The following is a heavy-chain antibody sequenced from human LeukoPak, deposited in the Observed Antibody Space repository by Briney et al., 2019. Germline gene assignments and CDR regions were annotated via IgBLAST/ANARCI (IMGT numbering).Heavy chain of an antibody. Sequence: SHTLSLTCSPSGGSIASSSYYWGWIRQPPRKGPEWIGSVFRTGTTYYSASLESRVSISVDTSKNDFALKLASVTAADTAMYFCARRVGFYGSGSLNYFDPWGQGILVSVSS. D-gene: IGHD3-10*01. J-gene: IGHJ5*01. V-gene: IGHV4-39*02. CDR1: GGSIASSSYY. CDR3: ARRVGFYGSGSLNYFDP. CDR2: VFRTGTT.